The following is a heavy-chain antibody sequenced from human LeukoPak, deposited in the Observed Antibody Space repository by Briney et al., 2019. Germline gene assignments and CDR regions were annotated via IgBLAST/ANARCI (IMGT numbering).Heavy chain of an antibody. V-gene: IGHV3-7*01. CDR3: ASGYSSGWYVVDY. J-gene: IGHJ4*02. D-gene: IGHD6-19*01. CDR1: GFTFSSYW. Sequence: GGSLRLSRAASGFTFSSYWMSWVRQAPGKGLEWVANIKQDGSEKYYVDSVKGRFTISRDNAKNSLYLQMNSLRAEDTAVYYCASGYSSGWYVVDYWGQGTLVTVSS. CDR2: IKQDGSEK.